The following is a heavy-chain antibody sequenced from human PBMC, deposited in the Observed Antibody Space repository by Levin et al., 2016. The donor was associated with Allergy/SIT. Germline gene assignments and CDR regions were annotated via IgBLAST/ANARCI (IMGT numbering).Heavy chain of an antibody. J-gene: IGHJ6*03. V-gene: IGHV1-58*01. CDR2: IVVGSGNT. Sequence: WVRQAPGQRLEWIGWIVVGSGNTNYAQKFQERVTITRDMSTSTAYMELSSLRSEDTAVYYCAAGDDYGDYYYYYYMDVWGKGTTVTVSS. CDR3: AAGDDYGDYYYYYYMDV. D-gene: IGHD4-17*01.